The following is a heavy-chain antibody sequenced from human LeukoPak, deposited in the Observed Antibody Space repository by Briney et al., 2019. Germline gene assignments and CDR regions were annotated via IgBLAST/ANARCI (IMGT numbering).Heavy chain of an antibody. V-gene: IGHV1-2*02. D-gene: IGHD2-15*01. J-gene: IGHJ5*02. CDR2: INPNSGGT. CDR3: ARYSRDIVVVVAANNWFDP. Sequence: ASVKVSCKASGHTFTGYYMHWVRQAPGQGLEWMGWINPNSGGTNYAQKFQGRVTMTRDTSISTAYMELSRLRSDDTAVYYCARYSRDIVVVVAANNWFDPWGQGTLVTVSS. CDR1: GHTFTGYY.